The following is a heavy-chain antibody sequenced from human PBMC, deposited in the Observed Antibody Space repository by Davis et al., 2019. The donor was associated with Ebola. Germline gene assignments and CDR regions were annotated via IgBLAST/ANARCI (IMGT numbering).Heavy chain of an antibody. V-gene: IGHV1-3*01. J-gene: IGHJ4*02. D-gene: IGHD6-19*01. CDR1: GYTFTSYA. Sequence: AASVKVSCKASGYTFTSYAMHWVRPAPGQRLEWMGWVHGGNGNTKYSQRFQGRVTITTDTSANTAYLDLSSLRSDDTAVFYCARATFGYNSGWYADYWGQGTLVTVSS. CDR3: ARATFGYNSGWYADY. CDR2: VHGGNGNT.